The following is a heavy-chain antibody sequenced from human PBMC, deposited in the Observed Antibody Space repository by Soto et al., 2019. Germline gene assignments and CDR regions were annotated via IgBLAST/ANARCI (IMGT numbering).Heavy chain of an antibody. J-gene: IGHJ4*02. CDR1: GFTVSSNY. CDR3: ARVRDGYNLDY. D-gene: IGHD5-12*01. CDR2: IYSGGST. Sequence: GSLRLSCAASGFTVSSNYMSWVRQAPGKGLEWVSVIYSGGSTYYADSVKGRFTISRDNSKNTLYLQMNSLRAEDTAVYYCARVRDGYNLDYWGQGTLVTVSS. V-gene: IGHV3-53*01.